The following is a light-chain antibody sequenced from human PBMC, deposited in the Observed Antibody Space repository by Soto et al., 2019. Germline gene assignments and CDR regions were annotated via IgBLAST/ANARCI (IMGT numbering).Light chain of an antibody. CDR2: TND. J-gene: IGLJ2*01. CDR1: STNVGVNP. Sequence: SVLTQPPSTSGTPGQRVTISCSGSSTNVGVNPVNWYQQFPGTAPRLLIYTNDQRPSGVPGRFSGSKSGTTASLDISGLQSDDEADYYCAAWDDSLYGLVFGGGTKLTVL. CDR3: AAWDDSLYGLV. V-gene: IGLV1-44*01.